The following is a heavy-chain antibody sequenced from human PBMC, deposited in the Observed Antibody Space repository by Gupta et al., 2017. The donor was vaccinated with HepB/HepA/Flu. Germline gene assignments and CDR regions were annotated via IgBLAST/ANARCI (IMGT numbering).Heavy chain of an antibody. D-gene: IGHD3-22*01. V-gene: IGHV4-34*01. CDR2: INHSGST. Sequence: VQLQQWGAGLLKPSETLSLTCAVYGGSFRGYYWSWIRQPPGKGLEWIGEINHSGSTNYNPSLKSRVTISVDTSKNQFSLKLSSVTAADTAVYYCARFPPDYYDSSGVQHWGQGTLVTVSS. CDR3: ARFPPDYYDSSGVQH. J-gene: IGHJ1*01. CDR1: GGSFRGYY.